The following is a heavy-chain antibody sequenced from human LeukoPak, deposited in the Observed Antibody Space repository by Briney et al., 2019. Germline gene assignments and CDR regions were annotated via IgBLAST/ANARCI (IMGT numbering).Heavy chain of an antibody. D-gene: IGHD4-17*01. CDR2: IKSSSSYI. CDR1: GFTFSSYS. Sequence: GGSVTLSCTASGFTFSSYSMNWVRQAPGKGREWVSSIKSSSSYIYYADSVKGRFTISRDNAKNSLYLQMNSLRAEDTAVYYCARKRETTVTKDYYYGMDVWGQGTTVTVSS. CDR3: ARKRETTVTKDYYYGMDV. V-gene: IGHV3-21*01. J-gene: IGHJ6*02.